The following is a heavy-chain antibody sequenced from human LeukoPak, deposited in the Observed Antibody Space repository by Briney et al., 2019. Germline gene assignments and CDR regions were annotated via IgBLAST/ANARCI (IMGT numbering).Heavy chain of an antibody. Sequence: PSETLSLTCAVSGGSISSGGYSWGWIRQPPGKGLEWIGYIYHSGSTYYNPSLKSRVTISVDRSKNQFSLKLSSVTAADTAVYYCARVGYDPTGWFDPWGQGTLVTVSS. D-gene: IGHD1-1*01. J-gene: IGHJ5*02. CDR1: GGSISSGGYS. CDR3: ARVGYDPTGWFDP. CDR2: IYHSGST. V-gene: IGHV4-30-2*01.